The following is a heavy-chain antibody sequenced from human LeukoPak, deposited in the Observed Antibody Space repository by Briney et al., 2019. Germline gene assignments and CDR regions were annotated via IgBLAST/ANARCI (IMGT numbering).Heavy chain of an antibody. Sequence: ASVKVSYKAFGYTFTSYGISCVRQAPGQGLEWMGGISAYNGNTNYAQKFQGRVTMTRDTSISTAYMELSRLRSDDMAVYYCARPTYYYDSSGYLPMGVWGKGTAVTVSS. V-gene: IGHV1-18*03. CDR3: ARPTYYYDSSGYLPMGV. J-gene: IGHJ6*04. D-gene: IGHD3-22*01. CDR1: GYTFTSYG. CDR2: ISAYNGNT.